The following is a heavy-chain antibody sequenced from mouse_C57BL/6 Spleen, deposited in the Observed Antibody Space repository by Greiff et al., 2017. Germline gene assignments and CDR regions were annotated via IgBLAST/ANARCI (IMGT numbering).Heavy chain of an antibody. CDR3: AVYSNSSYYFDY. CDR2: IYPRSGNT. D-gene: IGHD2-5*01. V-gene: IGHV1-81*01. CDR1: GYTFTSYG. Sequence: QVQLQQSGAELARPGASVKLSCKASGYTFTSYGISWVKQRTGQGLEWIGEIYPRSGNTYYNEKFKGKATLTADKSSSTAYMELRSLTPEDSAVYFCAVYSNSSYYFDYWGPGTTLTLSS. J-gene: IGHJ2*01.